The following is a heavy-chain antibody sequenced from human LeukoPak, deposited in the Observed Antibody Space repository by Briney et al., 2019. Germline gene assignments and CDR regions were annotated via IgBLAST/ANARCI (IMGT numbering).Heavy chain of an antibody. D-gene: IGHD2-2*01. CDR1: GFTFSSYW. V-gene: IGHV3-74*01. J-gene: IGHJ4*02. CDR2: IDTDGSST. Sequence: GGSLRLSCAASGFTFSSYWMHWVRQAPWKGLVWVSRIDTDGSSTIYADSVKGRFTISRDNAKNTLYLQMNSLRAEDTAVYYCTRGYVGIDYWGLGTLVTVSS. CDR3: TRGYVGIDY.